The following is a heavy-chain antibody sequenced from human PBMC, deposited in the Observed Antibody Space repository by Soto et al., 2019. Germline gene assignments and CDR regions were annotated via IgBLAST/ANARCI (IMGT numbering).Heavy chain of an antibody. CDR2: IYPGDSDT. J-gene: IGHJ4*02. CDR3: ARRVDYDFWSGYSNNLFDY. V-gene: IGHV5-51*01. Sequence: EVQLVQSGAEVKKPGESLKISCKGSGYSFTSYWIGWVRQMPGKGLEWMGIIYPGDSDTRYSPSFQGQVTISADKSISTAYVQWSSLKASDTAMYYCARRVDYDFWSGYSNNLFDYWGQGTLVTVSS. D-gene: IGHD3-3*01. CDR1: GYSFTSYW.